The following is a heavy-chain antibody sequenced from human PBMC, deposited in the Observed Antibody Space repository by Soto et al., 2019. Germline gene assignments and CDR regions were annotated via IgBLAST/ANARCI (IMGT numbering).Heavy chain of an antibody. D-gene: IGHD3-9*01. J-gene: IGHJ5*02. Sequence: GASVKVSCKASGGTFSSYAISWVRQAPGQGFEWMGGIIPIFGTANYAQKFQGRVTITADESTSTAYMELRSLRSDDTAVYYCATTRYYDILTGINWFDPWGQGTLVTVSS. CDR1: GGTFSSYA. CDR2: IIPIFGTA. CDR3: ATTRYYDILTGINWFDP. V-gene: IGHV1-69*13.